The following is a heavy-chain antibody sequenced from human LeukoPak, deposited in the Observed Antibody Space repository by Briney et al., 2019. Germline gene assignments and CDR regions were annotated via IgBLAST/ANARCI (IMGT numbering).Heavy chain of an antibody. V-gene: IGHV4-4*07. Sequence: SETVSLTCTVSGGSISSYYWSWIRQPAGKGLEWIGRIYTSGSTNYNPSLKSRVTISVDTSKNQFSLKLSSVTAADTAVYYCATSGYTYAYFDYWGQGTLVTVSS. CDR3: ATSGYTYAYFDY. CDR2: IYTSGST. J-gene: IGHJ4*02. D-gene: IGHD5-18*01. CDR1: GGSISSYY.